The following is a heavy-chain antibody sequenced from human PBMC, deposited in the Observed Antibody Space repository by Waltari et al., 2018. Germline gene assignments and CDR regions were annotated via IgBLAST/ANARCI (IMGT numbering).Heavy chain of an antibody. V-gene: IGHV4-39*07. J-gene: IGHJ4*02. CDR1: GGSVSSDNYY. CDR3: ARGRYWSSYLEGIFDS. D-gene: IGHD2-2*01. Sequence: QMQLQESGPELLKPSETLSLTCSASGGSVSSDNYYWGWFRQPPGKGLEWFGRVYFTGTYYNPSLNSRVTISSDTSKNHLSLKLTSVIAADTAVYYCARGRYWSSYLEGIFDSWGQGTLVTVSS. CDR2: VYFTGT.